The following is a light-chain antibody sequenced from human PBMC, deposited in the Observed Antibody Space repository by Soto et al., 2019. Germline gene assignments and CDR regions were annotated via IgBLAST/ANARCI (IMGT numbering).Light chain of an antibody. CDR3: HKYGELAIT. J-gene: IGKJ5*01. V-gene: IGKV3-20*01. Sequence: EIGLTQSPGTLSLSPGERATLSCRASQSIRSIYLAWYQQKAGQAPRLVIYGTSSRATGIPDRFSGSGSGTDFTLTISRLEPEDFAVYYCHKYGELAITFGQGTRLEIK. CDR2: GTS. CDR1: QSIRSIY.